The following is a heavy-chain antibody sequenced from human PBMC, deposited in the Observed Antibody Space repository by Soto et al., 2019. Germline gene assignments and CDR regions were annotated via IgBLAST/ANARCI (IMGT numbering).Heavy chain of an antibody. Sequence: WGSLRLSCAASGFTFSSYSMNWVRQAPGKGLEWVSYISSSSSTIYYADSVKGRFTISRDNAKNSLYLQMNSLRDEDTAVYYCARDGHYYDSSGYYYTGLFDYWGQGTLVTVSS. CDR2: ISSSSSTI. V-gene: IGHV3-48*02. CDR1: GFTFSSYS. CDR3: ARDGHYYDSSGYYYTGLFDY. J-gene: IGHJ4*02. D-gene: IGHD3-22*01.